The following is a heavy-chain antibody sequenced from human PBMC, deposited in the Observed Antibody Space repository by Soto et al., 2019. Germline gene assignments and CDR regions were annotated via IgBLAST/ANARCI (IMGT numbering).Heavy chain of an antibody. CDR2: ITTDKGKT. D-gene: IGHD3-22*01. J-gene: IGHJ3*02. CDR1: GYTFTNYG. Sequence: ASVKVSCKTSGYTFTNYGISWVRQAPGQGLEWMGWITTDKGKTTYAQKFQGRVTMTRDTSTSTVYMELSSLRSEDTAVYYCARASQEVVITTYAFDIWGQGTMVTVSS. CDR3: ARASQEVVITTYAFDI. V-gene: IGHV1-18*01.